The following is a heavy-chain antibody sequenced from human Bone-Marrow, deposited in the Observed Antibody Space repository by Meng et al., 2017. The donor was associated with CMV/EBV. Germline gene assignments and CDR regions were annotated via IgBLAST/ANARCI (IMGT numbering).Heavy chain of an antibody. CDR1: GYKFINYV. J-gene: IGHJ4*02. V-gene: IGHV1-18*01. CDR3: ARGGGQYDFYL. Sequence: ASVKVSCKASGYKFINYVFDWVRQDPRHGLQWMGRISAKNGDTNYAPELYDRLTLTADTYTSVVYLELRRLVSDDTAIYYCARGGGQYDFYLWGPGTLVVVSS. D-gene: IGHD3-10*01. CDR2: ISAKNGDT.